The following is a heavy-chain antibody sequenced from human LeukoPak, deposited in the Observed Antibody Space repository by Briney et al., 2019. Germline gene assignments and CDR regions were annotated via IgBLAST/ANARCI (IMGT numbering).Heavy chain of an antibody. CDR1: GGSISSSSYY. J-gene: IGHJ4*02. CDR2: IYYSGST. D-gene: IGHD3-10*01. Sequence: PSETLSLTCTVSGGSISSSSYYWGWIRQPPGKGLEWIGSIYYSGSTYYNPSLKSRVTISVDTSKNQFSLKLSSVTAADTAVYYCASRGPTDYWGQGTLVTVSS. V-gene: IGHV4-39*07. CDR3: ASRGPTDY.